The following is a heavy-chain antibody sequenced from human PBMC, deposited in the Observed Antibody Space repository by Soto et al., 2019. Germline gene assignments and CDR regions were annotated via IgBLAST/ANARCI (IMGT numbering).Heavy chain of an antibody. V-gene: IGHV1-3*01. CDR2: INSGNGNT. D-gene: IGHD3-3*01. CDR3: ARRLTIFGAVIGY. CDR1: GYTFTNYV. J-gene: IGHJ4*02. Sequence: ASVKVSCKTSGYTFTNYVVDWVRQAPGQGLEWMGWINSGNGNTKYSEKFQGRVTITRDTSASTAYMELNSLTSEDTAVYYCARRLTIFGAVIGYWGQGTLVTVSS.